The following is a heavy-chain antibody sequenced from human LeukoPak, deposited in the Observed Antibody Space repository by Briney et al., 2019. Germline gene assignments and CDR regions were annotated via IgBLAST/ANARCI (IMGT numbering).Heavy chain of an antibody. V-gene: IGHV4-59*01. D-gene: IGHD3-3*01. J-gene: IGHJ6*02. CDR1: GGSISSYY. CDR2: IYYSGST. Sequence: PSETLSLTCTVSGGSISSYYWSWIRRPPGKGLEWIGYIYYSGSTNYNPSLKSRVTISVDTSKNQFSLKLSSVTAADTAVYYCARFRNYDFWSGYPTYYYGMDVWGQGTTVTVSS. CDR3: ARFRNYDFWSGYPTYYYGMDV.